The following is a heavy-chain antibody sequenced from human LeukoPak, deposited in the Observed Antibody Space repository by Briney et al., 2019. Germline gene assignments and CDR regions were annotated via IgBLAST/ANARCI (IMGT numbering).Heavy chain of an antibody. CDR1: GFTVSSKY. D-gene: IGHD6-6*01. J-gene: IGHJ4*02. CDR2: VYSGGNT. V-gene: IGHV3-53*01. CDR3: ARSRGSSSSYREFDY. Sequence: GGSLRLSCAASGFTVSSKYMNWVRQAPGKGLEWVSVVYSGGNTYYADSVKGRFTISRDSSKNILYLQMNSPRADDTAVYYCARSRGSSSSYREFDYWGQGTLVTVSS.